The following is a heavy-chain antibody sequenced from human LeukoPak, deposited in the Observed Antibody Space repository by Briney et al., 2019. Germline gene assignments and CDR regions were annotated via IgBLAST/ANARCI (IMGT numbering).Heavy chain of an antibody. CDR1: GFTLSSYW. Sequence: GGSLRLSCAASGFTLSSYWMSWVRQAPGKGLEWVANIKQDGSEKYYVDSVKGRFTISRDNAKNSLYLQMNSLRAEDTAVYYCASPGAAAFGYWGQGTLVTVSS. CDR3: ASPGAAAFGY. CDR2: IKQDGSEK. V-gene: IGHV3-7*01. J-gene: IGHJ4*02. D-gene: IGHD6-13*01.